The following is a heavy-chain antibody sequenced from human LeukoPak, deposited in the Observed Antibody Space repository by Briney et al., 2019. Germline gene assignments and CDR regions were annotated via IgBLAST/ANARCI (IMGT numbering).Heavy chain of an antibody. Sequence: SETLSLTCTVSGGSVTDYYWSWIRQSPGKGLEWIGYIYYTGTSYNPSLKSRVTISADTSKNQFSLKLISVTAADTAVYYCASRKLGNDYWGQGTLVTVSS. CDR3: ASRKLGNDY. V-gene: IGHV4-59*02. CDR2: IYYTGT. J-gene: IGHJ4*02. CDR1: GGSVTDYY. D-gene: IGHD7-27*01.